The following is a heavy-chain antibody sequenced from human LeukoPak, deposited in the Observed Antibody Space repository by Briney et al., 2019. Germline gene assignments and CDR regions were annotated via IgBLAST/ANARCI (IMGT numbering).Heavy chain of an antibody. CDR2: VSLSGIT. CDR3: SRENGAFSPFGY. V-gene: IGHV4-4*02. J-gene: IGHJ4*02. CDR1: GGSINSTNW. D-gene: IGHD2-8*01. Sequence: PSGTLSLTCGVSGGSINSTNWWSGVRPSPGQGLEWIGEVSLSGITNYNPSLRSRVIMALETAKNNLSLKLTSVTAADTAVYYCSRENGAFSPFGYWGQGTLVTVPS.